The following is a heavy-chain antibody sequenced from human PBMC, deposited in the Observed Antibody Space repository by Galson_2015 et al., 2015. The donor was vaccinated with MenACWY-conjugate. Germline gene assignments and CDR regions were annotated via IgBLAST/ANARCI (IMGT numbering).Heavy chain of an antibody. V-gene: IGHV3-53*01. Sequence: SLRLSCAASGFSVSSEYMSWVRQAPGKGLEWVSIIYRDGKTFYADSVQGRFIISRDNTKKTLYLHMNSLTAENTAVYYCARESGDSSRHPASWGQGTLVTVSS. D-gene: IGHD3-22*01. CDR1: GFSVSSEY. CDR3: ARESGDSSRHPAS. CDR2: IYRDGKT. J-gene: IGHJ5*02.